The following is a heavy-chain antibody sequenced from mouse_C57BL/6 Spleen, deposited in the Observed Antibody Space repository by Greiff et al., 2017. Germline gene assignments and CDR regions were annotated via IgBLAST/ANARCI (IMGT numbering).Heavy chain of an antibody. J-gene: IGHJ4*01. D-gene: IGHD1-1*01. Sequence: VKLMESDAELVKPGASVKISCKVSGYTFTDHTIHWMKQRPEQGLEWIGYIYPRDGSTKYNEKFKGKATLTADKSSSTAYMQLNSLTSEDSAVYFCARGGGGSSLYYAMDYWGQGTSVTVSS. CDR3: ARGGGGSSLYYAMDY. CDR2: IYPRDGST. CDR1: GYTFTDHT. V-gene: IGHV1-78*01.